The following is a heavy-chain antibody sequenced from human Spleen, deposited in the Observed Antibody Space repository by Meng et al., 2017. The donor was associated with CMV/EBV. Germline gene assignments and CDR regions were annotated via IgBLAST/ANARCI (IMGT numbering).Heavy chain of an antibody. J-gene: IGHJ4*02. D-gene: IGHD6-25*01. CDR2: IYSGGSST. Sequence: GESLKISCAASGFTFSSYAMSWVRQAPGKGLEWVSVIYSGGSSTYYADSVKGRFTISRDNSKNTLYLQMNSLRAEDTAVYYCARGPPQYSGDFFYFDFWGQGTLVTVSS. CDR1: GFTFSSYA. V-gene: IGHV3-23*03. CDR3: ARGPPQYSGDFFYFDF.